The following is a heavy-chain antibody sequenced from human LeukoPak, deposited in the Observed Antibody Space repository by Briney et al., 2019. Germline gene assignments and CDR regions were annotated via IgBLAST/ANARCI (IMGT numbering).Heavy chain of an antibody. V-gene: IGHV3-11*04. Sequence: GGSLRLSCAASGFTFSDYYMSWIRQAPGKGLEWVSYISSSGSTTYYADSVKGRFTISRDNAKNSLYLQMNSLRAEDTAVYYCARASDFWSGAYYYSMDVWGKGTTVTVSS. CDR3: ARASDFWSGAYYYSMDV. J-gene: IGHJ6*03. D-gene: IGHD3-3*01. CDR2: ISSSGSTT. CDR1: GFTFSDYY.